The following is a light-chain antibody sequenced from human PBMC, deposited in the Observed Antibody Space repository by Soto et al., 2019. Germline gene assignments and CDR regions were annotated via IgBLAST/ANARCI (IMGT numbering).Light chain of an antibody. CDR1: SSDVGGYNY. J-gene: IGLJ2*01. CDR3: SSYTSSSTRV. CDR2: DVS. Sequence: QSVLTQPASVSGSPGQSITISCTGTSSDVGGYNYVSWYQQHPGKAPKLMIYDVSNRHSGVSNRFSGSKSGNTASLTISGLQAEDEADYYCSSYTSSSTRVFGGGTKLTVL. V-gene: IGLV2-14*01.